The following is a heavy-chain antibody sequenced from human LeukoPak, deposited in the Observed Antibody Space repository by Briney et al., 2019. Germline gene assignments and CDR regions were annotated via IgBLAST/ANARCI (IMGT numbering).Heavy chain of an antibody. CDR3: AKDMGTVTDNFDS. J-gene: IGHJ4*02. V-gene: IGHV3-7*01. Sequence: PGGSLRVSCAASGFTFSSYAMSWVRQAPGNELEWVANIQPDGGEKYYVESVKGRFTISRDNAKNSLYLHMSSLRAEDTAVYYCAKDMGTVTDNFDSWGQGTLVTVSS. CDR2: IQPDGGEK. D-gene: IGHD2-21*02. CDR1: GFTFSSYA.